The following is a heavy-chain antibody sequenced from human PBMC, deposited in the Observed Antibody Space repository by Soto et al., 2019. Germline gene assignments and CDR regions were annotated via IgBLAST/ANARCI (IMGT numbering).Heavy chain of an antibody. Sequence: QVQLVQSGPEVNKPGASVKVSCKTSGYTFTNFGISWVRQAPGQGLEWMGWVTTDKGKTTYAQKFQGRVTMTTDTSTSTASMELRSLRSDDTAVYYCATRSPAFDYWGQGTLVTVSS. CDR2: VTTDKGKT. V-gene: IGHV1-18*01. CDR1: GYTFTNFG. J-gene: IGHJ4*02. CDR3: ATRSPAFDY.